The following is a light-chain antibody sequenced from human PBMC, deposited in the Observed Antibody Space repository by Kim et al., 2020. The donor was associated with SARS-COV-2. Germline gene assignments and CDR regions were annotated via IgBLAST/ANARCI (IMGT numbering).Light chain of an antibody. CDR3: QQRSNWPRA. J-gene: IGKJ4*01. Sequence: SLAPGESAPLSCRASQSVSSHLAWYQQKPGQAPRLLIYDASNRATGIPARFSGSGSGTDFTLTISSLEPEDFAVYYCQQRSNWPRAFGGGTKVDIK. CDR2: DAS. CDR1: QSVSSH. V-gene: IGKV3-11*01.